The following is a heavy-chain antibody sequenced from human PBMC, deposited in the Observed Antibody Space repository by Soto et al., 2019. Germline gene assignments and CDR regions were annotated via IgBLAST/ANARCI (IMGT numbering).Heavy chain of an antibody. J-gene: IGHJ4*02. Sequence: QVQLQESGPGLVKPSGTLSLTCAVSGGSISSDHWWSWVRQPPGKGLEWIGEIFHSGRTNYNPSLKSRVTISMDKSDKQFSLKLSSVTAADTAVYYCARNPFDYWGQGTLVTVSS. V-gene: IGHV4-4*02. CDR1: GGSISSDHW. CDR3: ARNPFDY. CDR2: IFHSGRT.